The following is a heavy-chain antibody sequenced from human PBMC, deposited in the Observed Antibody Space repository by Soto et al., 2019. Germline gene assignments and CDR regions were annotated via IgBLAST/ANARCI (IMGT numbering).Heavy chain of an antibody. CDR2: INYSGST. J-gene: IGHJ4*02. CDR1: GGSITSGGYY. Sequence: SETLSLTCTVSGGSITSGGYYWSWIRQHPGKGLEWIGYINYSGSTYYNPSLKSRVTISADTSKNHFSLKLNSVTAADTAVYYCARHITVTSPFDYWGQGTLVAVSS. CDR3: ARHITVTSPFDY. V-gene: IGHV4-31*03. D-gene: IGHD4-17*01.